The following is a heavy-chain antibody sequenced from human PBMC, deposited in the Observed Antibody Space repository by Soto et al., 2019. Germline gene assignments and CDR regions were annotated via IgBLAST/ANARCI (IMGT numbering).Heavy chain of an antibody. D-gene: IGHD2-2*02. CDR2: INAGNGNT. CDR3: ARDNGAGIVVVPAAIFVDY. Sequence: ASVKVSCKASGYTFTSYAMHWVRQAPGQRLEWMGWINAGNGNTKYYADSVKGRFTISRDNSKNTLWLQVNSLRAEDTAVYYCARDNGAGIVVVPAAIFVDYWGQGTLVTVSS. J-gene: IGHJ4*02. CDR1: GYTFTSYA. V-gene: IGHV1-3*01.